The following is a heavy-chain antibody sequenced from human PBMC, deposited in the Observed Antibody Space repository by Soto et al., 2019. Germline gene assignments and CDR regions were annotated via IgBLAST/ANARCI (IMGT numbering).Heavy chain of an antibody. CDR1: GFTLSDYY. D-gene: IGHD2-2*01. CDR2: ISNDGSNT. CDR3: ARVPDCSSSGCYSYFDI. V-gene: IGHV3-74*01. J-gene: IGHJ4*02. Sequence: EVQLVESGGGLVQPGGSLRLPCAASGFTLSDYYMHWARQAPGKGLVWVSRISNDGSNTDYADSVKGRFTISRDNAKNTMHLQMNSLRAEDTAVYYCARVPDCSSSGCYSYFDIWGQGTLVTVSS.